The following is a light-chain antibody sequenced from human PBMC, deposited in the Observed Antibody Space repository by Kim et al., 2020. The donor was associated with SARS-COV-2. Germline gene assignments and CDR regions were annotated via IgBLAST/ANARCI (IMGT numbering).Light chain of an antibody. CDR3: QTWDTDIRL. CDR1: SEHSTYA. CDR2: VNSDGSH. J-gene: IGLJ2*01. V-gene: IGLV4-69*01. Sequence: QPVLTQSPSASASLGDSIKLTCTLSSEHSTYAIAWHQQRPDKGPRYLMKVNSDGSHRKGDGISDRFSGSSSGAERYLTFSTLQSDDEADYYCQTWDTDIRLFGGGTQLSVL.